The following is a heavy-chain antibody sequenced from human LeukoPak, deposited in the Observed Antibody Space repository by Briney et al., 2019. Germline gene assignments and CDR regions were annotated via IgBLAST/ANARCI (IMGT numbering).Heavy chain of an antibody. CDR3: ARVLSLYGSSSARFDY. CDR2: ISSSGSTI. V-gene: IGHV3-48*03. Sequence: GGSLRLSCAASGFTFSSYEMDWVRQAPGEGLEWVSKISSSGSTINYADSVKGRFTISRDNAKHSLYLQTNSLRAEDTAVYYCARVLSLYGSSSARFDYWGQGTLVTVSS. J-gene: IGHJ4*02. D-gene: IGHD6-6*01. CDR1: GFTFSSYE.